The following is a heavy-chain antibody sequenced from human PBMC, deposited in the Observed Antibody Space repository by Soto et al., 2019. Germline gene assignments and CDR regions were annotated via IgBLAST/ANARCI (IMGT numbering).Heavy chain of an antibody. CDR1: GFTFNNYA. Sequence: PGGSLRLSCAASGFTFNNYAMSWVRQAPGKGPEWVSTISNTGGNTYYADSVKGRFTISRDISKNTLYLQLNSLRAEDTAVYYCAKDYLTGPTGYLDSWGHGTLVTVSS. J-gene: IGHJ4*01. D-gene: IGHD1-20*01. V-gene: IGHV3-23*01. CDR2: ISNTGGNT. CDR3: AKDYLTGPTGYLDS.